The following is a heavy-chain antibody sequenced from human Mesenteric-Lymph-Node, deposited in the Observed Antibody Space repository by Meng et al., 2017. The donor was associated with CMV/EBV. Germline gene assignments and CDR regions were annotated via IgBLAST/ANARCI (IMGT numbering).Heavy chain of an antibody. CDR3: ARVGGSSSPLYY. CDR2: ITGNSETI. V-gene: IGHV3-48*04. D-gene: IGHD3-16*01. Sequence: GESLKISCAASGFIFNNSVMNWVRQAPGKGLEWISYITGNSETIFYADSVKGRFTVSRDNAENSLYLHMNSLRADDTAVYYCARVGGSSSPLYYWGQGTLVTVSS. CDR1: GFIFNNSV. J-gene: IGHJ4*02.